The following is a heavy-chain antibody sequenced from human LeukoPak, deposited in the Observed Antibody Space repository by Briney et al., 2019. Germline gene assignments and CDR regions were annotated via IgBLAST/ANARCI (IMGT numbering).Heavy chain of an antibody. CDR3: AKDLWIQLWSPFDY. CDR1: GFTFSSYA. D-gene: IGHD5-18*01. Sequence: GGSLRLSCAASGFTFSSYAMSWVRQAPGKGLEWVSAISGSDGSTHYADSVKGRFTISRDNSKNTLYLQMNSLRAEDTAVYYCAKDLWIQLWSPFDYWGQGTLVTVSS. V-gene: IGHV3-23*01. CDR2: ISGSDGST. J-gene: IGHJ4*02.